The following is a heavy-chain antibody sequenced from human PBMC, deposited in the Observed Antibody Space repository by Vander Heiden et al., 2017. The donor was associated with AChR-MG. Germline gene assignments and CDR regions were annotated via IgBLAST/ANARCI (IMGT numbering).Heavy chain of an antibody. V-gene: IGHV4-39*01. CDR1: GCSVSSRSYY. J-gene: IGHJ4*02. Sequence: QLQLQESGPGLVKPSETLSLTCTVSGCSVSSRSYYWGWCRQPPGKGLEWIGSIYYSVSTYYNPSLKSRVTISVDTSKNQFSLKLSSVTAADTAVYYCASRYYYDSSGYSLIFDYWGQGTLVTVSS. CDR3: ASRYYYDSSGYSLIFDY. CDR2: IYYSVST. D-gene: IGHD3-22*01.